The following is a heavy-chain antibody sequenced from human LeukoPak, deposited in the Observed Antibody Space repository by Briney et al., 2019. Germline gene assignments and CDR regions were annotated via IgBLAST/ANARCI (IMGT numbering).Heavy chain of an antibody. CDR2: INTNTGNP. D-gene: IGHD5/OR15-5a*01. J-gene: IGHJ3*02. V-gene: IGHV7-4-1*02. Sequence: ASVKVSCKASGYMFTSYAMNWVRQAPGQGLELMGWINTNTGNPTYAQGFTGWFVFSLDTSVSTAYLQISSLKAEDTAVYYCARDLRGDAFDIWGQGTMVTVSS. CDR3: ARDLRGDAFDI. CDR1: GYMFTSYA.